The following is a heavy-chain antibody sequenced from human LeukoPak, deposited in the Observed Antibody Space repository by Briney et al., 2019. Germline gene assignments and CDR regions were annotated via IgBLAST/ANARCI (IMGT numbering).Heavy chain of an antibody. D-gene: IGHD6-13*01. Sequence: GGSLRLSCAASKFTFSTYAMTWVRQAPGKGLEWVSAISGSGSTTYYADSVKGRFTISRDNSKNTLYLQMISLRAEDTAVYYCAKLSAGSSRWVDYWGQGSLVTVSS. CDR3: AKLSAGSSRWVDY. CDR2: ISGSGSTT. CDR1: KFTFSTYA. J-gene: IGHJ4*02. V-gene: IGHV3-23*01.